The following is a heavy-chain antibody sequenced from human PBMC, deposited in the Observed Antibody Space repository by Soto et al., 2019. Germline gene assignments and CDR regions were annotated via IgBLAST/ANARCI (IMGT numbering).Heavy chain of an antibody. CDR2: ISPDGGRT. V-gene: IGHV1-46*01. CDR3: ATRDPGPY. J-gene: IGHJ4*02. CDR1: GYTFTTYY. Sequence: ASVKVSCRASGYTFTTYYMHWVGQAPGQGREWMGIISPDGGRTSYAQKFQGRVTMTRDTSTSTVYMELSSMRSDDTAVYYCATRDPGPYWGQGTLVTVSS.